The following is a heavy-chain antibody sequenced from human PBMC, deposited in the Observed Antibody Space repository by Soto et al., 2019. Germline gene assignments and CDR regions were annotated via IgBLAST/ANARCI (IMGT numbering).Heavy chain of an antibody. CDR3: ARELYCSGGSCYPNYYSYGMDV. CDR1: GFTFSSYA. Sequence: QVQLVESGGGVVQPGRSLRLSCAASGFTFSSYAMHWVRQAPGKGLEWVAVISYDGSNKYYADSVKGRFTISRDNPKNTLSLQMNSLRAEDTAVYYCARELYCSGGSCYPNYYSYGMDVWGQGTTVTVSS. D-gene: IGHD2-15*01. CDR2: ISYDGSNK. V-gene: IGHV3-30-3*01. J-gene: IGHJ6*02.